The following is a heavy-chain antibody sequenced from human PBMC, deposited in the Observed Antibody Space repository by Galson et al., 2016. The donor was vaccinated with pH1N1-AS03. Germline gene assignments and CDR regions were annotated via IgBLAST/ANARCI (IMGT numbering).Heavy chain of an antibody. Sequence: SLRLSCAASGFTFGDYYMSWIRQAPGKGLEWISCITSSGGSGSTIYYADSVKGRFTISRDNSKNTLYLQMNSLRTEDTALYYCAREEGGFGSNWLQTDAFDIWGQGTMVTVSS. V-gene: IGHV3-11*04. CDR3: AREEGGFGSNWLQTDAFDI. CDR1: GFTFGDYY. D-gene: IGHD6-13*01. CDR2: ITSSGGSGSTI. J-gene: IGHJ3*02.